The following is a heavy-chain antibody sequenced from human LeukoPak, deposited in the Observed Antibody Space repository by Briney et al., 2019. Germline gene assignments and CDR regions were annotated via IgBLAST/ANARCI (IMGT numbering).Heavy chain of an antibody. V-gene: IGHV3-48*01. D-gene: IGHD3-3*01. J-gene: IGHJ4*02. CDR3: ARDGRFLEWRSGY. Sequence: GGSLRLSCAASGFTFSSYSMNWVRQAPGKGLEWVSYISGSSSNMYYADSVKGRFTISRDNAKNSLYLQMNSLRVEDTAVYYCARDGRFLEWRSGYWGQGTLVTVSS. CDR1: GFTFSSYS. CDR2: ISGSSSNM.